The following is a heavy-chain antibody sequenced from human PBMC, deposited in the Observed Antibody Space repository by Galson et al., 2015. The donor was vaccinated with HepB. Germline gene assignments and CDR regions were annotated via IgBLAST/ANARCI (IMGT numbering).Heavy chain of an antibody. J-gene: IGHJ3*02. CDR3: AHRLRITIFGVVRKQWGAFDI. V-gene: IGHV2-5*02. D-gene: IGHD3-3*01. CDR1: GFSLSTSGVG. Sequence: PALVKPTQTLTLTCTFSGFSLSTSGVGVGWIRQPPGKALEWLALIYWDDDKRYSPSLKSRLTITKDTSKNQVVLTMTNMDPVDTATYYCAHRLRITIFGVVRKQWGAFDIWGQGTMVTVSS. CDR2: IYWDDDK.